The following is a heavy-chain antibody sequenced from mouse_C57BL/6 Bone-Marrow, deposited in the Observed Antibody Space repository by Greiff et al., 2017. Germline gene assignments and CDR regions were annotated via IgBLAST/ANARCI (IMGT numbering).Heavy chain of an antibody. CDR1: GFTFSSYA. Sequence: EVQGVESGEGLVKPGGSLKLSCAASGFTFSSYAMSWVRQTPEKRLEWVAYISSGGDYIYYADTVKGRFTISRDNARNTLYLQMSSLKSEDTAMYYCTRESYYSNYGAMDYWGQGTSVTVAS. D-gene: IGHD2-5*01. CDR2: ISSGGDYI. CDR3: TRESYYSNYGAMDY. J-gene: IGHJ4*01. V-gene: IGHV5-9-1*02.